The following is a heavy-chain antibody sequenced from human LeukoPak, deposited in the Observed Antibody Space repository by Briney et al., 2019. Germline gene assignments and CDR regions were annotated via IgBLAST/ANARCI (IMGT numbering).Heavy chain of an antibody. CDR3: ARDRYSYGSYYHYYYYMDV. D-gene: IGHD5-18*01. Sequence: GSLRLSCAASGFTLSSSEMNWVRQAPGKGLEWVSYISRSGSTIFYADSVKGRFTISRDNAKNSLYLQMNSLRAEDTAVYYCARDRYSYGSYYHYYYYMDVWGKGTTVTVSS. CDR1: GFTLSSSE. J-gene: IGHJ6*03. CDR2: ISRSGSTI. V-gene: IGHV3-48*03.